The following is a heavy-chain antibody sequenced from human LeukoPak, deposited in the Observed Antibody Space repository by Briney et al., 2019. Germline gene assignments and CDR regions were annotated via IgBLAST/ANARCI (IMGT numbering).Heavy chain of an antibody. CDR3: ARDLGGSSYAFDI. V-gene: IGHV1-2*04. CDR2: INPNSGGT. D-gene: IGHD1-26*01. CDR1: GYTFTGYY. Sequence: ASVKVSCKASGYTFTGYYMHWVRQAPGQGLEWMGWINPNSGGTNYAQKFQGWVTMTRDTSISTAYMELSRLRSDDTAVYYCARDLGGSSYAFDIWGQGTKVTVSS. J-gene: IGHJ3*02.